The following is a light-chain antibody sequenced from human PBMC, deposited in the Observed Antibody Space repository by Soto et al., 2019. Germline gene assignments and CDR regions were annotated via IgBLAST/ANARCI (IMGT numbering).Light chain of an antibody. J-gene: IGLJ2*01. CDR1: SGAVAANY. V-gene: IGLV6-57*04. CDR3: QSYDSKNVV. CDR2: EDD. Sequence: NFMLTQPHSVSESPGKTVTISCTRSSGAVAANYVQWFQQRPDSAPTTMIYEDDDRPSGVPDRFSGSIDSSSNSASLTISGLKTEDEVVYYCQSYDSKNVVFGGGTKLTVL.